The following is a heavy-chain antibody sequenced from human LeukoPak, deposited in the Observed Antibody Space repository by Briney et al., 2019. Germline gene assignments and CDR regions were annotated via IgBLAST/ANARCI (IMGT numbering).Heavy chain of an antibody. CDR3: ATGPKSGSDGSYWYFDL. D-gene: IGHD1-26*01. J-gene: IGHJ2*01. CDR1: GFTFSDYY. Sequence: GGSLRLSCAASGFTFSDYYMSWIRQAPGKGLEWVSYISNSGSTIYYADSVKGRFTISRDNAKNSLYLQMNSLRAEDTAVYYCATGPKSGSDGSYWYFDLWGRGTLVTVSS. CDR2: ISNSGSTI. V-gene: IGHV3-11*04.